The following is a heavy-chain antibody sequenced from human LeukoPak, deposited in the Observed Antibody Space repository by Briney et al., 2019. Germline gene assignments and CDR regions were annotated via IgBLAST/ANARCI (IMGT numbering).Heavy chain of an antibody. Sequence: GGSLRLSCAASGFTFDDYAMHWIRQAPGKGLEWVSYITSSGSTIYYADSVKGRFTISRDNARTSLYLQMNSLRAEDTAVYYCARARQWLIDYWGQGTLVTVSS. D-gene: IGHD6-19*01. CDR1: GFTFDDYA. CDR3: ARARQWLIDY. CDR2: ITSSGSTI. V-gene: IGHV3-11*01. J-gene: IGHJ4*02.